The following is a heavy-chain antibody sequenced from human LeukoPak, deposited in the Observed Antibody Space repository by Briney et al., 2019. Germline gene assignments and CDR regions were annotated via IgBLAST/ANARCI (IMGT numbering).Heavy chain of an antibody. CDR3: ARRGGFLDIGNYRTHFDF. Sequence: SETLSLTCIVSGDSISSHYWSWIRQPPGKGLEYIGYIYYSGGTDYNPSLKSRVTISLDTSKNQFSLNLTSVTAADTAVYYCARRGGFLDIGNYRTHFDFWAREPWSPSPQ. CDR2: IYYSGGT. CDR1: GDSISSHY. V-gene: IGHV4-59*11. J-gene: IGHJ4*02. D-gene: IGHD3-3*01.